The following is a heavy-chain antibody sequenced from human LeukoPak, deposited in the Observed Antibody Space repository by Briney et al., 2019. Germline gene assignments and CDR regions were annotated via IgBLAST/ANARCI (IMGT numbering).Heavy chain of an antibody. Sequence: ASVKVSCKASGGTFSSYAISWVRQAPGQGLEWMGGIIPIFGTANYAQKFQGRVTITTDESTSTAYMELSSLRSEDTAVYYCAAALDFHYSMISDYWGQGTLVTVSS. J-gene: IGHJ4*02. D-gene: IGHD4-11*01. CDR2: IIPIFGTA. CDR3: AAALDFHYSMISDY. CDR1: GGTFSSYA. V-gene: IGHV1-69*05.